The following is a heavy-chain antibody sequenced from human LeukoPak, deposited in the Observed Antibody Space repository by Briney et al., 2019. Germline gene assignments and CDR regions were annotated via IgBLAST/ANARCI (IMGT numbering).Heavy chain of an antibody. V-gene: IGHV4-31*03. J-gene: IGHJ6*02. Sequence: SQTLSLTCTVSGGSISSDGYYWSWIRQHPGKGPEWIGYIYYSGTTYYNPSLESRVTISIDPSKNQFSLRLSSVTAADTAVYYCARVGYDFWSGYYHYGMDVWGQGTTVTVSS. CDR3: ARVGYDFWSGYYHYGMDV. CDR1: GGSISSDGYY. CDR2: IYYSGTT. D-gene: IGHD3-3*01.